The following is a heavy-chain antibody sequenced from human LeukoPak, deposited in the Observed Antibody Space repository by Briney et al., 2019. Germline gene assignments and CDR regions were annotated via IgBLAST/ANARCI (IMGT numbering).Heavy chain of an antibody. D-gene: IGHD3-22*01. CDR1: GFTFSSYW. CDR2: IHREGSST. V-gene: IGHV3-74*01. Sequence: GGSLRLSCAASGFTFSSYWMHWVRQAPGKGLVWVSRIHREGSSTSYADSVRGRFTISRDDAKSTLYLQMNSLRAEDTAVYYCARSGWPYYFDYWGQGTLVTVSS. CDR3: ARSGWPYYFDY. J-gene: IGHJ4*02.